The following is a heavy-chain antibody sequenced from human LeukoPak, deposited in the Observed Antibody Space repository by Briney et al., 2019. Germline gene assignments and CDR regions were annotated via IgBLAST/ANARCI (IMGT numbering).Heavy chain of an antibody. D-gene: IGHD5-18*01. J-gene: IGHJ3*02. Sequence: SETLSLTCTVSGDSISNYYWTWIRQPAAKGLEWIGRIYTSGSTNYNPSLKSRVTISVDTSKKQFSLKLSSVTAADTAVYYCARSGYSYGTDAVDIWGQGTMVTVSS. CDR2: IYTSGST. V-gene: IGHV4-4*07. CDR1: GDSISNYY. CDR3: ARSGYSYGTDAVDI.